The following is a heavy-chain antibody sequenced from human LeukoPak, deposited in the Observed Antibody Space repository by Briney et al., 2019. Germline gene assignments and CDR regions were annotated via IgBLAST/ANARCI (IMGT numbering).Heavy chain of an antibody. CDR3: ARDLVVVPAANRYYYYGMDV. CDR1: GYTFTGYY. D-gene: IGHD2-2*01. V-gene: IGHV1-2*02. J-gene: IGHJ6*02. CDR2: INPNSGGT. Sequence: ASVKVSCKASGYTFTGYYMHWVRQAPGQGLEWMGWINPNSGGTNYAQKFQGRVTMTRDTSISTAYMELSRLRSDDTAVYYCARDLVVVPAANRYYYYGMDVWGQGTTVTVSS.